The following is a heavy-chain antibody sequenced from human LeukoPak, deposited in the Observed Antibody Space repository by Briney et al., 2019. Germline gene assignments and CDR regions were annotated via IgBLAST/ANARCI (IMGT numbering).Heavy chain of an antibody. CDR2: FYSGGDT. CDR3: ARDSTGYWYFDL. Sequence: GSLRLSCAASGFTLSDHYMDWVRQAPGKGLEWVSVFYSGGDTHYADSLKGRFTISRDNSKNTLYLQMNSLRAEDTAVYYCARDSTGYWYFDLWGRGTLVSVSS. V-gene: IGHV3-53*01. D-gene: IGHD3-3*02. CDR1: GFTLSDHY. J-gene: IGHJ2*01.